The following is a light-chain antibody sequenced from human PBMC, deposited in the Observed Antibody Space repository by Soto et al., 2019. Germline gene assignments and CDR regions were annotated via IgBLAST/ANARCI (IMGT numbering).Light chain of an antibody. CDR2: AVS. CDR3: TQYNSRDTLKV. Sequence: MSQPVPETACLGNSICIAGTGTSDDIGAYDYVSWYQQHPGKAPKLILYAVSNRPSGVSTRFSGSKSGNTASLTISGVQADDEADFYCTQYNSRDTLKVLGNGPKVNV. J-gene: IGLJ1*01. CDR1: SDDIGAYDY. V-gene: IGLV2-14*01.